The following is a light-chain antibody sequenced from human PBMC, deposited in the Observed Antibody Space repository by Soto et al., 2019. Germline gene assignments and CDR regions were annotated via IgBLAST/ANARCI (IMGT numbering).Light chain of an antibody. Sequence: QSVLTQPRSVSGSPGQSVTISCTGTSSDAGGYNYVSWYQQHPGKAPKLMIYDVSKRPSGVPDRFSGSKSGNTASLTISGLQAEDEADYYCCSYAGSYTFYVFGTGTKLTVL. J-gene: IGLJ1*01. CDR3: CSYAGSYTFYV. CDR1: SSDAGGYNY. CDR2: DVS. V-gene: IGLV2-11*01.